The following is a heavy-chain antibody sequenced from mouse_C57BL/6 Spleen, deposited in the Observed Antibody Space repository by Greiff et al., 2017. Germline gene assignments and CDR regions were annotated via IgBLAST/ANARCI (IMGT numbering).Heavy chain of an antibody. Sequence: EVKLMESGGGLVQPGGSLKLSCAASGFTFSDYGMAWVRQAPRKGPEWVAFISNLAYSIYYADTVTGRFTISRENAKNTLYLEMSSLRSEDTAMYYCARQGLREAMDYWGQGTSVTVSS. CDR3: ARQGLREAMDY. V-gene: IGHV5-15*01. CDR1: GFTFSDYG. D-gene: IGHD1-1*01. J-gene: IGHJ4*01. CDR2: ISNLAYSI.